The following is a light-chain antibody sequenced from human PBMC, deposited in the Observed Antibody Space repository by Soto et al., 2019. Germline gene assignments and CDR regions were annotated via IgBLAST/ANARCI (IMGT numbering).Light chain of an antibody. CDR3: QQTKSLPPT. Sequence: DIQMTQSPSSVSASVGDRVTITCRASRGVSTVLGWYQQKPGRAPKLLIYGASNLENGVPSRFSGSGSGTDFTLTISSLQPEDFATYYCQQTKSLPPTLGQGTRLEIK. CDR2: GAS. J-gene: IGKJ5*01. V-gene: IGKV1-12*01. CDR1: RGVSTV.